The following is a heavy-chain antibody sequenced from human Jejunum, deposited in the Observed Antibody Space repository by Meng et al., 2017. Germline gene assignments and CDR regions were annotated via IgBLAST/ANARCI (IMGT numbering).Heavy chain of an antibody. CDR3: ARVILYSGSYYFDF. J-gene: IGHJ4*02. CDR1: GDSVSSDNYY. V-gene: IGHV4-61*01. D-gene: IGHD1-26*01. CDR2: VYYSGHT. Sequence: QGQLQGSGPGLVRPSETLSLTCTVSGDSVSSDNYYWSWIRQPPGQGLEWIGYVYYSGHTDYNPSLKRRVTISIDKSTNQFSLRLSSVTAADTAVYYCARVILYSGSYYFDFWGQGTLVTVSS.